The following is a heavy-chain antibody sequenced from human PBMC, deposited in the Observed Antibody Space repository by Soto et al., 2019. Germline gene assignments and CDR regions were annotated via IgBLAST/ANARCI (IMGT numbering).Heavy chain of an antibody. Sequence: ITLKESGPALVKPTQTLTLTCTFSGFPLSTSGVGVGWIRQPPGKALEWLALIYWDDDKRYSPSLKNRLTITKDTSKNQVVLTMTNMDPVDTATYFCTHQDTVRMAFDPWGQGTLVTVSS. CDR2: IYWDDDK. CDR3: THQDTVRMAFDP. D-gene: IGHD2-8*01. V-gene: IGHV2-5*02. J-gene: IGHJ5*02. CDR1: GFPLSTSGVG.